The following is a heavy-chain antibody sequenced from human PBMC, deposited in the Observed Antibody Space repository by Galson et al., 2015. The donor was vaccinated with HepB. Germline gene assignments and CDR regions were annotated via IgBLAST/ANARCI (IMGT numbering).Heavy chain of an antibody. CDR3: VRGPTIVGVTEGDDTFDL. J-gene: IGHJ3*01. V-gene: IGHV5-51*03. CDR1: GYSFISSW. Sequence: QSGAEVKKPGESLKISCKGFGYSFISSWIGWVRQMPGKGLEWMGIIYPGDSDTRYSPSFQGQVTISADKSVNTAYLQWSSLKASDTAMYYCVRGPTIVGVTEGDDTFDLWGQGTMVIVSS. D-gene: IGHD2-21*02. CDR2: IYPGDSDT.